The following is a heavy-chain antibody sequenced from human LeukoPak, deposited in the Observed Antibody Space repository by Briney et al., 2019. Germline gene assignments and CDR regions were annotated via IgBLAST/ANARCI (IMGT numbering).Heavy chain of an antibody. J-gene: IGHJ5*02. CDR3: TRTYLWVS. CDR1: GFTGINDY. D-gene: IGHD1-26*01. V-gene: IGHV3-66*01. CDR2: IYSGGST. Sequence: GGSLRLSCVGSGFTGINDYFSWVRQAPGKGLEWVSVIYSGGSTYYADSVRDRFTISRDKSKNTLYLQMKSLTVENTAMYYCTRTYLWVSWGQGAQVTVSS.